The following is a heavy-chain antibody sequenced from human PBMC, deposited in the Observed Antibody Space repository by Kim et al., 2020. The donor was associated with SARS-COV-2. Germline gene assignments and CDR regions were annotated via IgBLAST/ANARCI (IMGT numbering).Heavy chain of an antibody. V-gene: IGHV3-74*01. J-gene: IGHJ5*02. D-gene: IGHD3-22*01. CDR3: AKVGDYDSSGFYAFSRS. Sequence: SVKGRFTISRANAKNTLYLQMNGLRTEDTAVYYCAKVGDYDSSGFYAFSRSWGQGTRVTVSS.